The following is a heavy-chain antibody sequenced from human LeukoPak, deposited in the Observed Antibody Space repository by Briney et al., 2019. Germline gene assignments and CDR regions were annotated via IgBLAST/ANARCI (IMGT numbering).Heavy chain of an antibody. D-gene: IGHD3-3*01. CDR1: GGSISSGGYS. Sequence: SETLSLTCAVSGGSISSGGYSWGWIRQPPGKGLEWSGYIYHGGSTYSNPSLKSRVTISVERSKNHFSVQLSSVTAADTAAYYCVRFFDGLEHWFDPWGQGTLVTVSS. J-gene: IGHJ5*02. CDR2: IYHGGST. CDR3: VRFFDGLEHWFDP. V-gene: IGHV4-30-2*01.